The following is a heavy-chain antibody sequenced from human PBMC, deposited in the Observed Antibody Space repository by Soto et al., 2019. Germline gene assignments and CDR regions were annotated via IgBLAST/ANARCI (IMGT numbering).Heavy chain of an antibody. Sequence: QVQLVQSGAEVKKPGSSVKVSCKASGGTFSSYAISWVRQAPGQGLEWMGGIIPIFGTANYAQKFQGRVTITADESTSTAYMELSSLRSEDTAVYYCAREVGEPITIFGVVISGSLDYWGQGTLVTVSS. J-gene: IGHJ4*02. CDR2: IIPIFGTA. CDR1: GGTFSSYA. V-gene: IGHV1-69*01. CDR3: AREVGEPITIFGVVISGSLDY. D-gene: IGHD3-3*01.